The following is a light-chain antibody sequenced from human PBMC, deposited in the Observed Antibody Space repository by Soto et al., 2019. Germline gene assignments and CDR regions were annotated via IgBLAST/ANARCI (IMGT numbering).Light chain of an antibody. J-gene: IGKJ4*01. Sequence: DIQMTQSPSTLSESVGDRVTITCRASQIIGTWLAWYHQKPGKAPKLLIYDASNLETGVPSRFIGSRSGTEFTLTISSLQPDELATYYCQQYNTYPLTFGGGTKLELK. V-gene: IGKV1-5*01. CDR1: QIIGTW. CDR3: QQYNTYPLT. CDR2: DAS.